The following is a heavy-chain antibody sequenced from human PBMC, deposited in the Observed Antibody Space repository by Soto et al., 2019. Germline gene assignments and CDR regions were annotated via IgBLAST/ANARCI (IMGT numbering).Heavy chain of an antibody. CDR2: IYYSGST. CDR3: ARVATERARWFDP. D-gene: IGHD6-6*01. V-gene: IGHV4-30-4*01. J-gene: IGHJ5*02. Sequence: SETLSLTCTVSGGSISSGDYYWSWIRQPPGKGLEWIGYIYYSGSTYYNPSLKSRVTISVDTSKNQFSLKLSSVTAADTAVYYCARVATERARWFDPWGQGTLVTVSS. CDR1: GGSISSGDYY.